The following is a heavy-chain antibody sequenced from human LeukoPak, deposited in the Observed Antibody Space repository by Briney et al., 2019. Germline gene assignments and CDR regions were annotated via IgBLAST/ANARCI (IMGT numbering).Heavy chain of an antibody. Sequence: GESLKISCKGSGYRFTNYWIGWVRQMPGEGLEWMGIIYPGDSDTRYSPSFQGQVTISADKSINTAYLQWSSLKASDTAMYYCARSSGYSYPDAFDIWGQGTMVTVSS. CDR1: GYRFTNYW. V-gene: IGHV5-51*01. J-gene: IGHJ3*02. CDR2: IYPGDSDT. CDR3: ARSSGYSYPDAFDI. D-gene: IGHD3-22*01.